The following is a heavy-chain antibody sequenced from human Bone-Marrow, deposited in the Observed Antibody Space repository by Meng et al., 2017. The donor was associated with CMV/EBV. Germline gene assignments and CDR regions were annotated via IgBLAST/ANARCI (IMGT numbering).Heavy chain of an antibody. CDR2: INGGGGNT. V-gene: IGHV3-23*01. CDR1: GFTFDDYG. Sequence: GESLKISCAASGFTFDDYGMSWVRQAPGKGLEWVSSINGGGGNTNYADSVKGRFTISRDNSKNTLYLQMNSLRAEDTAVYYCAKFRLDITIFGVFTAAGFDDWGQGTLVTVSS. D-gene: IGHD3-3*01. CDR3: AKFRLDITIFGVFTAAGFDD. J-gene: IGHJ4*02.